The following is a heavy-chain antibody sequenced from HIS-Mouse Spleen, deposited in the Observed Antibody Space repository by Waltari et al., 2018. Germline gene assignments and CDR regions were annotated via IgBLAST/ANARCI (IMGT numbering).Heavy chain of an antibody. CDR2: INHSGST. CDR1: GGSFSGYY. J-gene: IGHJ4*02. V-gene: IGHV4-34*01. D-gene: IGHD2-2*01. CDR3: ARSKGYCSSTSCYYFDY. Sequence: QVQLQQWGAGLFKPSETLSLTCAVYGGSFSGYYWSWIRQPPGKGLEWIGEINHSGSTNYNPSLKSRVTISVDTSKNQFSLKLSSVTAADTAVYYCARSKGYCSSTSCYYFDYWGQGTLVTVSS.